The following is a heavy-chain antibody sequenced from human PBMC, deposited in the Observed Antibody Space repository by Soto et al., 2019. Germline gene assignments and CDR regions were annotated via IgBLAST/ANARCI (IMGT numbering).Heavy chain of an antibody. D-gene: IGHD6-19*01. CDR2: ISNNGGST. Sequence: PGGSLRLSCAASGFIFSSFAMSWVRQAPGKGLEWDSTISNNGGSTYSADSVKGRFTISRDNSKNTLYLQMNSLRAEDTAVYYCAKDPDISGWYQTDLDYWGQGTLVTVSS. CDR3: AKDPDISGWYQTDLDY. CDR1: GFIFSSFA. J-gene: IGHJ4*02. V-gene: IGHV3-23*01.